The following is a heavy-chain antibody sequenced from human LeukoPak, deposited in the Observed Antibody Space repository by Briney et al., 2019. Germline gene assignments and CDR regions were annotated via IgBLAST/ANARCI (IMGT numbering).Heavy chain of an antibody. CDR3: ARLKGGTRPHYYYYGMDV. D-gene: IGHD2-15*01. CDR2: IYYSGST. J-gene: IGHJ6*02. V-gene: IGHV4-59*01. Sequence: SETLSLTCTVSGRSISSYYWRWIRHPRGKALEGLGYIYYSGSTNYSPSLKSRVTISVDTSKNQFALKLSSVTAADTAVYYCARLKGGTRPHYYYYGMDVWGQGTTVTVSS. CDR1: GRSISSYY.